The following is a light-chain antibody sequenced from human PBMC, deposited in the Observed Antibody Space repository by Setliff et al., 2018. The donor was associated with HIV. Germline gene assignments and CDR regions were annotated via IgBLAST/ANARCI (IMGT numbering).Light chain of an antibody. CDR3: CSNAARPTFYV. Sequence: QSALTQPRSVSGSPGQSVTISCTGTSSDFGPENYVSWYQQSPGKAPKLLIYDVSKRPSGVPDRFSGSKSDNTASLTISGLQAEDEGDYYCCSNAARPTFYVFGTGTKGTVL. J-gene: IGLJ1*01. V-gene: IGLV2-11*01. CDR1: SSDFGPENY. CDR2: DVS.